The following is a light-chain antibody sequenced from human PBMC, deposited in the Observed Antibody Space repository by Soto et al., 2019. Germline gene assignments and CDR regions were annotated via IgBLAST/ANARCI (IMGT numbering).Light chain of an antibody. J-gene: IGLJ2*01. CDR3: CSSDKNVRGDLV. CDR2: GNS. V-gene: IGLV1-40*01. Sequence: QSVLTQPPSVSGAPGQRVTISCTGSSSNIGAGYDVHWYQQLPGTAPKLLIYGNSNRPSGVPDRFSGSKSGTSASLAITGTQGEHEANHYSCSSDKNVRGDLVLGGG. CDR1: SSNIGAGYD.